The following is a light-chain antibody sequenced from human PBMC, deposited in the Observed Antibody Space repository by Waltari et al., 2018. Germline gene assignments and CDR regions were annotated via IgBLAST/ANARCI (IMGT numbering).Light chain of an antibody. J-gene: IGLJ2*01. CDR2: RNY. CDR3: AAWDDSLSGVV. V-gene: IGLV1-47*01. CDR1: SSNIGSNY. Sequence: QSVLTQPPSASGTPGQRVTISCSGSSSNIGSNYVYWYQQLPGTAPKLLIYRNYQRPSGVPDRFSGSKSGTSASLAISGLRSEDEAEYYCAAWDDSLSGVVFGGGTKLTVL.